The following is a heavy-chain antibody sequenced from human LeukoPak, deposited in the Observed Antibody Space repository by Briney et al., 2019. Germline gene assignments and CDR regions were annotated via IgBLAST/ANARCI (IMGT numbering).Heavy chain of an antibody. J-gene: IGHJ4*02. D-gene: IGHD6-13*01. Sequence: ASVKASCKASGYTFTGYYMHWVQQAPGQGLEWMGWIHPNSGGTNYAQKFQGRVTMTRDTSISTAYMELSRLRSDDTAVYYCARGRAAAVYFDYWGQGTLVTVSS. CDR2: IHPNSGGT. CDR3: ARGRAAAVYFDY. V-gene: IGHV1-2*02. CDR1: GYTFTGYY.